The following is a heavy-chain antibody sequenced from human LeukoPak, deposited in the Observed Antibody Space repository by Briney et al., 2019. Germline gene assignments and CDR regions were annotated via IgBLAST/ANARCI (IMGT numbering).Heavy chain of an antibody. V-gene: IGHV1-2*02. CDR3: ARAALGVWFGEPLGGPTEY. CDR2: INPNSGGT. J-gene: IGHJ4*02. D-gene: IGHD3-10*01. CDR1: GYTFTGYY. Sequence: ASVKVSCKASGYTFTGYYIHWVRQAPGQGLEWMGWINPNSGGTYYAQSFQDRVTMTRDTSISTAYMELSRLRSDDTAVCYCARAALGVWFGEPLGGPTEYWGQGTLVTVSS.